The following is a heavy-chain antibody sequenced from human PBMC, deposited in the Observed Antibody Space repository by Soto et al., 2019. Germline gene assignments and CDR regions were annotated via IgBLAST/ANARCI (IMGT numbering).Heavy chain of an antibody. CDR2: TTDTGGDT. V-gene: IGHV3-23*01. D-gene: IGHD3-22*01. CDR3: ANPPWAEYYYDSSGIP. J-gene: IGHJ5*02. Sequence: GSARISCVPSGSTFGPRAMSRVRQAPWEGMECGSTTTDTGGDTEYAAYVRGRFTISRDNFKNTLYLQMNSLRAEDTAVHYCANPPWAEYYYDSSGIPWGQGTLLTDSS. CDR1: GSTFGPRA.